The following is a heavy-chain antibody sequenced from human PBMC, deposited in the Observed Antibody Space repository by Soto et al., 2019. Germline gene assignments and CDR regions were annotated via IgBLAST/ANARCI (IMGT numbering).Heavy chain of an antibody. D-gene: IGHD3-10*01. Sequence: QVQLVQSGAEVKKPGSSVKVSCKASGDTFNFYTINWVRQAPGLGLEWMGRFNPILSFSNSALKFQGRVTLTADKSTSTAYMVLRSLRSEDTAIYYCATSFGSGSRAVDYWGQGALVTVSS. J-gene: IGHJ4*02. CDR2: FNPILSFS. CDR3: ATSFGSGSRAVDY. V-gene: IGHV1-69*02. CDR1: GDTFNFYT.